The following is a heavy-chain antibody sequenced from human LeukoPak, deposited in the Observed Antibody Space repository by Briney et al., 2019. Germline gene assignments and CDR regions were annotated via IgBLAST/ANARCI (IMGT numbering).Heavy chain of an antibody. CDR3: ARHTQPDTAMVYFDY. Sequence: GESLKISCKGSGYSFTSYWIGWVRQMPGKGLEWMGIIYPGDSDTRCSPSFQGQVTISADKSISTAYLQWSSLKASDTAMYYCARHTQPDTAMVYFDYWGQGTLVTVSS. V-gene: IGHV5-51*01. D-gene: IGHD5-18*01. J-gene: IGHJ4*02. CDR2: IYPGDSDT. CDR1: GYSFTSYW.